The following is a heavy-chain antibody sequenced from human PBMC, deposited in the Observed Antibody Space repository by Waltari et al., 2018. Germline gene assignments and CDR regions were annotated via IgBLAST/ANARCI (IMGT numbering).Heavy chain of an antibody. CDR3: AKRGYSEYYFDY. CDR2: ISWNSGSI. Sequence: EVQLVESGGGLVQPGRYLRLSWAASGFPFVHYAMHWVRQAPGKGLEWVSGISWNSGSIGYADSVKGRFTISRDNAKNSLYLQMNSLRAEDTALYYCAKRGYSEYYFDYWGQGTLVTVSS. D-gene: IGHD5-18*01. V-gene: IGHV3-9*01. J-gene: IGHJ4*02. CDR1: GFPFVHYA.